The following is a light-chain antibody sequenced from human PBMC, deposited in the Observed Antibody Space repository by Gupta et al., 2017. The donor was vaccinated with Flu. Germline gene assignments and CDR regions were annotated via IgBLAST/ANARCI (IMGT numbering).Light chain of an antibody. J-gene: IGKJ4*01. CDR3: QEANSFPLT. CDR1: QDIGSW. CDR2: SAS. Sequence: DIQMTQSPSSVSASVGDRVTITCRASQDIGSWLAWYQQKPGKAPKLLHYSASSLQSGVPSRFSGAGYGTDFPLTITTLQPEDFATYYCQEANSFPLTFGGGTTVDI. V-gene: IGKV1-12*01.